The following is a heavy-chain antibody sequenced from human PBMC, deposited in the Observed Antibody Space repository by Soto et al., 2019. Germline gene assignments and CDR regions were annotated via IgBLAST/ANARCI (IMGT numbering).Heavy chain of an antibody. CDR3: ARDLGLGGSYYDY. CDR2: IYYSGST. V-gene: IGHV4-59*01. J-gene: IGHJ4*02. D-gene: IGHD1-26*01. CDR1: GCSISSYY. Sequence: PSETLSLTCTVSGCSISSYYWSWIRQPPGKGLEWIGYIYYSGSTNYNPSLKSRVTISVDTSKNQFSLKLSSVTAADTAVYYCARDLGLGGSYYDYWGQGTLVTVSS.